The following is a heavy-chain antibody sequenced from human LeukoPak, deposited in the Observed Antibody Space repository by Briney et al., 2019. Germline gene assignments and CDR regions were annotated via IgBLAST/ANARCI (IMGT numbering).Heavy chain of an antibody. CDR1: GFTFSNYA. CDR2: VTDNGINT. V-gene: IGHV3-23*01. D-gene: IGHD3-16*01. J-gene: IGHJ6*02. Sequence: PGGSLRLSCAASGFTFSNYAMSWVRQAPGEGPEWVSGVTDNGINTYYAGSVKGRFTISRDNSKNMLYLQMNSLRAEDAAVYYCAKVGGWSNYFGMDVWGQGTTVTVSS. CDR3: AKVGGWSNYFGMDV.